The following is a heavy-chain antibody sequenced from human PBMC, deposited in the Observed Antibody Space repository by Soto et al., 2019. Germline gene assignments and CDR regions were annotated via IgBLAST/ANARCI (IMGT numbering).Heavy chain of an antibody. Sequence: EVQLVESGGGLVQPGRSLRLSCVASGFTFDDYAMHWVRQAPGKGLEWVSGISWNSGRIDYADSVKGRFTISRDDXKXXLYLQMNSLRAEDTALYYGAKDEARPQEQHYGMDVWGQGTTVTVSS. CDR2: ISWNSGRI. D-gene: IGHD1-1*01. V-gene: IGHV3-9*01. CDR1: GFTFDDYA. J-gene: IGHJ6*02. CDR3: AKDEARPQEQHYGMDV.